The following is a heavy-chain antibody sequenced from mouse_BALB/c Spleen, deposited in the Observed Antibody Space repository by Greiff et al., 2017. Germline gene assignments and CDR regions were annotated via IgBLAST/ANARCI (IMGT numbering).Heavy chain of an antibody. D-gene: IGHD2-2*01. J-gene: IGHJ4*01. CDR3: ARDNYGYDPYAMDY. Sequence: QVQLKESGPGLVAPSQSLSITCTVSGFSLTSYGVHWVRQPPGKGLEWLGVIWAGGSTNYNSALMSRLSISKDNSKSQVFLKMNSLQTDDTAMYYCARDNYGYDPYAMDYWGQGTSVTVSS. CDR2: IWAGGST. CDR1: GFSLTSYG. V-gene: IGHV2-9*02.